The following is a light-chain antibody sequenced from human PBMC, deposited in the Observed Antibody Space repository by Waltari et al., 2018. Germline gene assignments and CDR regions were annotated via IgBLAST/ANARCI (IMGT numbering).Light chain of an antibody. Sequence: QSALTQPASVSGTPGQSITIPCSGTTSVGGSYDLASWYQQHPGEAPKLLICEVFKRPPDTSSRFSGAKSGSTASLTISGLQPEDEADYYCCSYAGRGTYVFGSGTKVTVL. CDR2: EVF. CDR1: TSVGGSYDL. V-gene: IGLV2-23*02. J-gene: IGLJ1*01. CDR3: CSYAGRGTYV.